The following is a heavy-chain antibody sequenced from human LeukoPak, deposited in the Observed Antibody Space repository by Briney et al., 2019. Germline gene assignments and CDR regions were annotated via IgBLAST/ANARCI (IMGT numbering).Heavy chain of an antibody. Sequence: GGSLRLSCAASGFTFSSYEMNWVRQAPGKGLEWVSYMSSRGSIIFYADSVKGRFTISRDNAKNSLYLQMDSLRVEDTAGYYCARGAAGGMYNWFDPWGQGTLVTVSS. D-gene: IGHD6-13*01. CDR3: ARGAAGGMYNWFDP. V-gene: IGHV3-48*03. CDR1: GFTFSSYE. CDR2: MSSRGSII. J-gene: IGHJ5*02.